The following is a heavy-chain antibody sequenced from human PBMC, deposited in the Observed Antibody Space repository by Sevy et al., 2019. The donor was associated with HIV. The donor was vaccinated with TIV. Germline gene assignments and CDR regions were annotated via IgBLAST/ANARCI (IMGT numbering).Heavy chain of an antibody. V-gene: IGHV3-23*01. CDR2: ISGSGGTK. Sequence: GVSLRLSCSTSRVSFTNPAMSWLRQAPGKGMEWVASISGSGGTKYYARSVRGRFSISRDDSEDTVYLQMSSLRAEDTAVYYCAKNHYELVSYFEHWGQGTLVTVSS. D-gene: IGHD3-22*01. CDR1: RVSFTNPA. J-gene: IGHJ1*01. CDR3: AKNHYELVSYFEH.